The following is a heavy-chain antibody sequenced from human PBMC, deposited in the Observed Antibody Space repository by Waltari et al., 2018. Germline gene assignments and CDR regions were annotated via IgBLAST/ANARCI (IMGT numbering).Heavy chain of an antibody. D-gene: IGHD5-12*01. Sequence: QVQLVESGGGVVQPGGSLRLSCAASAFTFSSYGMHWVRQAPGKGLEWVAFIRYDGSNKDYADSVKGRFTISRDNSKNTLYLQMNSLRAEDTAVYYCAKAQRWLQLGLDYWGQGTLVTVSS. CDR3: AKAQRWLQLGLDY. CDR1: AFTFSSYG. J-gene: IGHJ4*02. CDR2: IRYDGSNK. V-gene: IGHV3-30*02.